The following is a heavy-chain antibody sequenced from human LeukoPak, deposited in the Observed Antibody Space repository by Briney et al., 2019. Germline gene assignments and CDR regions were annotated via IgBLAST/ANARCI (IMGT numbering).Heavy chain of an antibody. V-gene: IGHV4-39*07. J-gene: IGHJ5*02. CDR2: IYYSGST. D-gene: IGHD6-6*01. Sequence: SETLSLTCTVSGGSISSSSYYWGWIRQPPGKGLEWIGSIYYSGSTYYNPSLKSRVTMSVDTSKNQFSLKLSSVTAADTAVYYCARDLRLEYSMFDPWGQGTLVTVSS. CDR1: GGSISSSSYY. CDR3: ARDLRLEYSMFDP.